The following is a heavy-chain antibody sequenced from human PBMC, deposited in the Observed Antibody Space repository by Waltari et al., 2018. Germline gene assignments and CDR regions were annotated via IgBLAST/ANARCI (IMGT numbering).Heavy chain of an antibody. CDR2: IYSGGST. V-gene: IGHV3-53*01. CDR1: AFTVSSNY. CDR3: ARGGKKQLGYFDY. J-gene: IGHJ4*02. Sequence: EVQLVESGGGLIQPGGSLRLSCAASAFTVSSNYMSWVRQAPGKGLEWVSVIYSGGSTYYADSVKGRFTISRDNSKNTLYLQMNSLRAEDTAVYYCARGGKKQLGYFDYWGQGTLVTVSS. D-gene: IGHD6-13*01.